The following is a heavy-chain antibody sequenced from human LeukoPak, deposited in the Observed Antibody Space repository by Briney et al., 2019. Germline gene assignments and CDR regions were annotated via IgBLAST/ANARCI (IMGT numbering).Heavy chain of an antibody. D-gene: IGHD3-22*01. Sequence: SDTLSLTCTVSGGSISSYYWSWIRQPTGKGLECIGYIYYNGSTNYTPSLKSRVTISLDTSKNQFSLKLRSVTAADTAMYYCARAVVLYYDGSGYSTRFDYWGQGTLVTVSS. J-gene: IGHJ4*02. CDR3: ARAVVLYYDGSGYSTRFDY. CDR2: IYYNGST. V-gene: IGHV4-59*07. CDR1: GGSISSYY.